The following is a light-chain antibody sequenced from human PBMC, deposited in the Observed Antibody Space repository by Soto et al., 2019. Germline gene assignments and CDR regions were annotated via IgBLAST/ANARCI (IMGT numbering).Light chain of an antibody. J-gene: IGKJ4*01. V-gene: IGKV1-5*03. CDR3: QRLSPSPLT. Sequence: ASQSISSWLAWYQQKPGKAPKLLIYKASTLKSGVPSRFSGSGSETEFSLTIRSLHPEDFALYNYQRLSPSPLTDAGGTKVDIK. CDR2: KAS. CDR1: QSISSW.